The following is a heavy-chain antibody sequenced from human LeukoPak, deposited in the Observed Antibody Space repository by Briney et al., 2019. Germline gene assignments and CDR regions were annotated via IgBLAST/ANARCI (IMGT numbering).Heavy chain of an antibody. CDR2: INPNSGGT. Sequence: GASVKVSCKASGYTFTGYYMLWVRQAPGQGLEWMGWINPNSGGTNYAQKFQGRVTMTRDTSISTAYMELSRLRSDDTAVYYCARTGPVAVAGDFDYWGQGTLVTVSS. CDR3: ARTGPVAVAGDFDY. D-gene: IGHD6-19*01. J-gene: IGHJ4*02. V-gene: IGHV1-2*02. CDR1: GYTFTGYY.